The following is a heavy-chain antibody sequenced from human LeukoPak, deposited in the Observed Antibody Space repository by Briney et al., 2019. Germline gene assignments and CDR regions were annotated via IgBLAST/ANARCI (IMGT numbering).Heavy chain of an antibody. CDR3: AKSLNYVSSGPDAFDI. V-gene: IGHV3-23*01. J-gene: IGHJ3*02. Sequence: GGSLRLSCAASGFTFSSYAMSWVRQAPGKGLEWVSAFSGSGGSTYYADSVKGRFTISRDTSKNTLYLQMNSLRAEDTAVYYCAKSLNYVSSGPDAFDIWGQGTMVTVSS. D-gene: IGHD3-22*01. CDR2: FSGSGGST. CDR1: GFTFSSYA.